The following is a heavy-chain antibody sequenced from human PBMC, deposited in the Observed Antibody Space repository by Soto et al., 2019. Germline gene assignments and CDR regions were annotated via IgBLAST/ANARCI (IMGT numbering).Heavy chain of an antibody. CDR3: ASGDYDILTGYQYYFDY. CDR2: IYYSGST. Sequence: QVQLQESGPGLVKPSQTLSLTCTVSGGSISSGGYYWSWIRQHPGKGLEWIGYIYYSGSTYYNPXLLSRVTISVXXSXNXXSRKLSSVTAADTAVYYCASGDYDILTGYQYYFDYWGQGTLVTVSS. J-gene: IGHJ4*02. V-gene: IGHV4-31*03. D-gene: IGHD3-9*01. CDR1: GGSISSGGYY.